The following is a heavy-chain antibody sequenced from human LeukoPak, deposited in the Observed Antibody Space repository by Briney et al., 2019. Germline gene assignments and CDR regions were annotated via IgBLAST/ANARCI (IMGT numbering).Heavy chain of an antibody. CDR2: INPNSGGT. V-gene: IGHV1-2*06. CDR1: GYTFTGYY. CDR3: ARGSSWYDYYNYMDV. D-gene: IGHD6-13*01. J-gene: IGHJ6*03. Sequence: GASVKVSCKASGYTFTGYYMHWVRQAPGQGLEWMGRINPNSGGTNHAQKFQGRVTMTRDTSISTAYMELSRLRSDDTAVYYCARGSSWYDYYNYMDVWGKGTTVTVSS.